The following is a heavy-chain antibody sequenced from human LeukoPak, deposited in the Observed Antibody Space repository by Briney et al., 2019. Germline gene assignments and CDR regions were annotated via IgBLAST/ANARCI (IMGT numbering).Heavy chain of an antibody. CDR3: ARVGERYCSSTSCHDAFDI. D-gene: IGHD2-2*01. CDR1: GFTFSSYS. J-gene: IGHJ3*02. CDR2: ISSSSSTI. Sequence: GGSLRLSWAASGFTFSSYSMNWVRQAPGKGLEWVSYISSSSSTIYYADSVKGRFTISRDNAKNSLYLQMNSLRAEDTAVYYCARVGERYCSSTSCHDAFDIWGQGTMVTVSS. V-gene: IGHV3-48*04.